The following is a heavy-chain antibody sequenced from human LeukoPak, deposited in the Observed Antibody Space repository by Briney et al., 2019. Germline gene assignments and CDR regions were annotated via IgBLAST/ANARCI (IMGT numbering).Heavy chain of an antibody. D-gene: IGHD2-2*01. CDR2: ISSSSSYI. V-gene: IGHV3-21*01. CDR1: GFTFSSYS. Sequence: GGSLRLSCAASGFTFSSYSMNWVRQAPGKGLEWVSSISSSSSYIYYADSVKGRFTISRDNAKNSLYLQMNSLRAEDTAVYYCARGYCSSTSCYYLAYWGQGTLVTVSS. J-gene: IGHJ4*02. CDR3: ARGYCSSTSCYYLAY.